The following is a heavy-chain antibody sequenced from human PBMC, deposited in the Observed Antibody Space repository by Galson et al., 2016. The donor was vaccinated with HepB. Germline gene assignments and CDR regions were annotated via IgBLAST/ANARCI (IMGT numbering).Heavy chain of an antibody. D-gene: IGHD5-18*01. Sequence: PALVKPTQTLTLTCTFSGFSLSSNGMGVGWVRQPPGRALEWLALIHWDDNSRYSPSLRSRHFVAKDTSKNQAVLVMTNIDPLDTATYFCVHRNSDGLFDYWGQGLLVTVSS. J-gene: IGHJ4*02. CDR3: VHRNSDGLFDY. CDR2: IHWDDNS. CDR1: GFSLSSNGMG. V-gene: IGHV2-5*02.